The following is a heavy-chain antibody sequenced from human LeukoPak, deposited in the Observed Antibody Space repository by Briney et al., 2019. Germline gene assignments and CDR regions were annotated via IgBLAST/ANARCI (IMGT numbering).Heavy chain of an antibody. CDR3: ARDWKVRGVIIPFDY. Sequence: GGSLRLSCAASGFTFSSYEMNWVRQAPGKGLEWVSYISSSGSTIYYADSVKGRFTNSRDNAKNSLYLQMNSLRAEDTAVYYCARDWKVRGVIIPFDYWGQGTLVTVSS. CDR1: GFTFSSYE. CDR2: ISSSGSTI. J-gene: IGHJ4*02. V-gene: IGHV3-48*03. D-gene: IGHD3-10*01.